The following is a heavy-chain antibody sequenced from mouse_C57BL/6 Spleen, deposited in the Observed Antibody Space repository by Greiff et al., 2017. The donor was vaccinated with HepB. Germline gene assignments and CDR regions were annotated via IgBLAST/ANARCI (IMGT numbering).Heavy chain of an antibody. D-gene: IGHD2-10*02. CDR2: ISSGGSYT. CDR1: GFTFSSYG. V-gene: IGHV5-6*01. CDR3: ARSSPSNYGYFDV. Sequence: EVKLVESGGDLVKPGGSLKLSCAASGFTFSSYGMSWVRQTPDKRLEWVATISSGGSYTYYPDSVKGRFTISRDNAKNTLYLQMSSLKSEDTAMYYCARSSPSNYGYFDVWGTGTTVTVSS. J-gene: IGHJ1*03.